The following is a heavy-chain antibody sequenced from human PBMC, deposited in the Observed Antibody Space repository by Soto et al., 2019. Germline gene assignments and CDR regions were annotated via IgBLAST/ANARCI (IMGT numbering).Heavy chain of an antibody. CDR2: ISSSGDIP. D-gene: IGHD4-17*01. Sequence: EVQLLESGGGLVQPGGSLRLSCAASGFTFTTYAMSWVRQPPGNGLEWVSGISSSGDIPYYADSVKGRFTISRDQSKKTVYLQMNSLRAEDTALYYCAKVNSIVGDGDHDYWGQGTLVSVSS. CDR1: GFTFTTYA. CDR3: AKVNSIVGDGDHDY. V-gene: IGHV3-23*01. J-gene: IGHJ4*02.